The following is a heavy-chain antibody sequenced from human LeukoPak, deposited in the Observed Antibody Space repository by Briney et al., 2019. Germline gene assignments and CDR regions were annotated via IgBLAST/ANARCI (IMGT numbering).Heavy chain of an antibody. CDR2: IHTSGST. Sequence: PSETLSLTCTVHGDSISCYYWTWIRQPPGKGLEWIGYIHTSGSTNYNPSLKSRVTISVDTSKDQFSLKLSSVTAADTAVYYCARRRTLGVSGGCCWFDPWGQGTLVTVSS. D-gene: IGHD3-16*01. J-gene: IGHJ5*02. CDR1: GDSISCYY. V-gene: IGHV4-4*09. CDR3: ARRRTLGVSGGCCWFDP.